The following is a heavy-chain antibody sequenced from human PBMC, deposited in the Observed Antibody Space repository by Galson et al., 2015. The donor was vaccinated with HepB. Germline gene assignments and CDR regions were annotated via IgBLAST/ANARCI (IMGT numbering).Heavy chain of an antibody. CDR3: ARGAAGTMIVVVRGYYYGMDV. Sequence: SLRLSCAASGFTFSSYAMHWVRQAPGKGLEWVAVISYDGSNKYYADSVKGRFTISRDDSKNTLYLQMNSLRAEDTAVYYCARGAAGTMIVVVRGYYYGMDVWGQGTTVTVSS. D-gene: IGHD3-22*01. J-gene: IGHJ6*02. CDR2: ISYDGSNK. CDR1: GFTFSSYA. V-gene: IGHV3-30*04.